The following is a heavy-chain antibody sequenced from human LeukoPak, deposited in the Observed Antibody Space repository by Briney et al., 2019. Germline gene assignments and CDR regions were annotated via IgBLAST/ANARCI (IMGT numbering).Heavy chain of an antibody. J-gene: IGHJ3*02. Sequence: GRCLSLSCAASGFTFSSYSMNWVRQAPGQGLGWVSSISSSSSYIYYADSLKGRFTISRDNAKNSLYLQMNSLTAEDTAVYYCARGLGGYYDFWSGYLGPFDIWGQGTIVTVSS. D-gene: IGHD3-3*01. CDR2: ISSSSSYI. CDR1: GFTFSSYS. CDR3: ARGLGGYYDFWSGYLGPFDI. V-gene: IGHV3-21*01.